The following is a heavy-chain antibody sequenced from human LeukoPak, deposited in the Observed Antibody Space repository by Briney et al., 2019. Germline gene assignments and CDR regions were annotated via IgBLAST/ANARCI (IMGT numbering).Heavy chain of an antibody. D-gene: IGHD2-2*01. Sequence: GGSLRLSCAASGFTVSSNYMSWVRQAPGKGLEWVSVIYSGGSTYYADSVKGRFTISRDNSKNTLYLQMNSLRAEDTAVYYCARDCSSTSCSGDYWGQGTLVTVSS. J-gene: IGHJ4*02. CDR1: GFTVSSNY. CDR2: IYSGGST. CDR3: ARDCSSTSCSGDY. V-gene: IGHV3-53*01.